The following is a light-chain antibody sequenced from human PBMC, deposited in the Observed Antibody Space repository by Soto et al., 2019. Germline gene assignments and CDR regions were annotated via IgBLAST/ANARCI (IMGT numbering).Light chain of an antibody. V-gene: IGLV4-69*02. Sequence: QPVLTQPPSASASLGASVKLTCTLSSGHNTNAIAWYQQQPQKGPRYLMKINVDGSHSKGDGIPDRFSGSSSGAERYLTISSLQSEDEADYYCQTWGTGSWVFGGGTKLTVL. CDR2: INVDGSH. CDR3: QTWGTGSWV. J-gene: IGLJ3*02. CDR1: SGHNTNA.